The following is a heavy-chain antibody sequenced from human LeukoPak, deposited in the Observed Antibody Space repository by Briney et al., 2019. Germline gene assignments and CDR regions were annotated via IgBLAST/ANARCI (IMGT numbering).Heavy chain of an antibody. Sequence: PSETLSLTCAVYGGSFSGYYWSWIRQPPGKGLEWIGEINHSGSTNYNPSLKSRVTISVDTSKSQFSLKLSSVTAADTAVYYCARFFDDYGDYRLDYWGQGTLVTVSS. CDR2: INHSGST. CDR3: ARFFDDYGDYRLDY. D-gene: IGHD4-17*01. V-gene: IGHV4-34*01. J-gene: IGHJ4*02. CDR1: GGSFSGYY.